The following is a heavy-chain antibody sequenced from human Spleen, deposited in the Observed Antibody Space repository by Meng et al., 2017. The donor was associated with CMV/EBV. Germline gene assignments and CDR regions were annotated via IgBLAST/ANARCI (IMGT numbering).Heavy chain of an antibody. CDR3: AHGDFWAGYYPYFDY. D-gene: IGHD3/OR15-3a*01. J-gene: IGHJ4*02. CDR1: GFSLSTSGVG. V-gene: IGHV2-5*01. CDR2: IYWNDDI. Sequence: GFSLSTSGVGVAWISQPSGEALECLAVIYWNDDIRYSPSLKSRLTITKDTSKNQVVLTMTNMDPVDTATYYCAHGDFWAGYYPYFDYWGQGTLVTVSS.